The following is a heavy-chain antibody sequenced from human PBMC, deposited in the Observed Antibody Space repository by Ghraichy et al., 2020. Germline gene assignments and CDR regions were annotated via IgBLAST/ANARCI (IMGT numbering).Heavy chain of an antibody. CDR1: GYTFTSYD. CDR3: ARGYQYSGYDWYYYYYYMDV. V-gene: IGHV1-8*01. CDR2: MNPNSGNT. D-gene: IGHD5-12*01. J-gene: IGHJ6*03. Sequence: ASVKVSCKASGYTFTSYDINWVRQATGQGLEWMGWMNPNSGNTGYAQKFQGRVTMTRNTSISTAYMELSSLRSEDTDVYYCARGYQYSGYDWYYYYYYMDVWGKGTTVTVSS.